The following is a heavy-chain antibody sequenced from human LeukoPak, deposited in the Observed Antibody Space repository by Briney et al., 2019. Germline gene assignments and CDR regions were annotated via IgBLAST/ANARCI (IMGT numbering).Heavy chain of an antibody. CDR3: GNGPRDTAMLHWFDP. CDR1: GFTFSNYA. V-gene: IGHV3-23*01. CDR2: ISGSGGST. D-gene: IGHD5-18*01. Sequence: PGGSLRLSCAASGFTFSNYAMSWVRQAPGKGLEWVSTISGSGGSTYYADSVKGRFTISRDNSKNTLYLQMNSLRAEDTAVYYCGNGPRDTAMLHWFDPWGGGTL. J-gene: IGHJ5*02.